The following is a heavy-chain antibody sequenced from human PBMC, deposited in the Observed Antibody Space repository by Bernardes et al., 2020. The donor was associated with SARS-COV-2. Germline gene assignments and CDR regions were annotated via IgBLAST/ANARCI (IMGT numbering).Heavy chain of an antibody. CDR1: GYTFTSYG. Sequence: ASVKVSCKASGYTFTSYGISWVRQAPGQGLEWMGWISAYNGNTNYAQKLQGRVTMTTDTSTSTAYMELRSLRSDDTAVYYCARDLGYCTITSCYRLAFDIWGQGTMVTVSS. CDR2: ISAYNGNT. V-gene: IGHV1-18*01. J-gene: IGHJ3*02. D-gene: IGHD2-2*01. CDR3: ARDLGYCTITSCYRLAFDI.